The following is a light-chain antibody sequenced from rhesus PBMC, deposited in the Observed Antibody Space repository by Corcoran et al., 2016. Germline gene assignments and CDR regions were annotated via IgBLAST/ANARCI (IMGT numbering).Light chain of an antibody. Sequence: DIQMTQSPSSLSASVGDRVTITCRASQGITNDLAWYQQKPGETPNLLIYEASSLQSGIPSRFSGGGSGTDFTLPISSLQSEDFATYYCQHYYSAPLTFGGGTKVEIK. J-gene: IGKJ4*01. V-gene: IGKV1-21*01. CDR3: QHYYSAPLT. CDR2: EAS. CDR1: QGITND.